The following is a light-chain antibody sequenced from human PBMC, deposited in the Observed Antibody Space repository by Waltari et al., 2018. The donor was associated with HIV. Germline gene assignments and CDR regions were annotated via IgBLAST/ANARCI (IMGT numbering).Light chain of an antibody. CDR2: WSF. Sequence: EIVMIQPPASLLAFCGDRATIICTYSQSILSRSNNENYLAWYQQKPGQPPKLLIYWSFTRDSGVPDRFSGSGSGTDFSLTISSLQAEDVAVYYCQQYYSIPLTFGQGTKVEIK. CDR3: QQYYSIPLT. J-gene: IGKJ1*01. V-gene: IGKV4-1*01. CDR1: QSILSRSNNENY.